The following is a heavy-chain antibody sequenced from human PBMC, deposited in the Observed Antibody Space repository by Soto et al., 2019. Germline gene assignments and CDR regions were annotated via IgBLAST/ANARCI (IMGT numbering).Heavy chain of an antibody. V-gene: IGHV3-30-3*01. CDR3: ARVRAVDCSSTSCYFGGYYYYYGMDV. J-gene: IGHJ6*02. D-gene: IGHD2-2*01. CDR2: ISYDGSNK. Sequence: PGGSLRLSCAASGFTFSSYAMHWVRQAPGKGLEWVAVISYDGSNKYYADSVKGRFTISRDNSKNTLYLQMNSLRAEDTAVYYCARVRAVDCSSTSCYFGGYYYYYGMDVWGQGTTVTAP. CDR1: GFTFSSYA.